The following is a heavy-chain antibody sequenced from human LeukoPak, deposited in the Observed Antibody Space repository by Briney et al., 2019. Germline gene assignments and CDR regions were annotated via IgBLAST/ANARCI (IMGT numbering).Heavy chain of an antibody. Sequence: PGGSLRLSCAASGFTFSTYWMHWVRQVPGKGLEWVTLISNDGSNKYYADSVKGRFTISRDNSKNTLSLQMNSLRVEDTAVYYCATLFVATAPPDYWGQGTLVTVSS. D-gene: IGHD5-18*01. J-gene: IGHJ4*02. V-gene: IGHV3-30-3*01. CDR2: ISNDGSNK. CDR1: GFTFSTYW. CDR3: ATLFVATAPPDY.